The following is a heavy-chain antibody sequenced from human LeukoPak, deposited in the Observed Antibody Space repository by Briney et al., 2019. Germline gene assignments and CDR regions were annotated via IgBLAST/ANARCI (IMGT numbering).Heavy chain of an antibody. J-gene: IGHJ6*02. Sequence: GASVKVSCKASGFTFTSSAMQWVRQARGQRLEWIGWIVVGSGNTNYAQKFQERVTITRDMSTSTAYMELSSLRSEDTAVYYCAANPDITMVRGVAAGSMDVWGQGTTVTVSS. CDR3: AANPDITMVRGVAAGSMDV. CDR2: IVVGSGNT. V-gene: IGHV1-58*02. CDR1: GFTFTSSA. D-gene: IGHD3-10*01.